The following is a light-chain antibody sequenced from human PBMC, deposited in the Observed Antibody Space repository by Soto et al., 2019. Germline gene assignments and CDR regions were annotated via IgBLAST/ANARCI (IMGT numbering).Light chain of an antibody. Sequence: QLVLTQPPSVSGAPGQRVTISCTGSSSNIGAGYDVHWYQQLPGTAPKLLIYGNSNRPSGVPDRFSGSKSGTSASLAITGLQAEDDADYYCQSYDSSLSVVFGGGTKLTVL. CDR3: QSYDSSLSVV. CDR1: SSNIGAGYD. V-gene: IGLV1-40*01. J-gene: IGLJ2*01. CDR2: GNS.